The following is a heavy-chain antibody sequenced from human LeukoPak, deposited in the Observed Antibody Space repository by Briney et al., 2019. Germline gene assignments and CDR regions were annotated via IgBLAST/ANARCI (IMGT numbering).Heavy chain of an antibody. V-gene: IGHV3-30*18. CDR1: GFTFSSYG. D-gene: IGHD5-18*01. J-gene: IGHJ4*02. CDR2: ISYDGSNK. Sequence: GGSLRLSCAASGFTFSSYGMHWVRQAPGKGLEWVAVISYDGSNKYYADSVKGRFTISRDNSKNTLYLQMTSLRAEDTAVYYCAKSVGYSYPFGYWGQGTLVTVSS. CDR3: AKSVGYSYPFGY.